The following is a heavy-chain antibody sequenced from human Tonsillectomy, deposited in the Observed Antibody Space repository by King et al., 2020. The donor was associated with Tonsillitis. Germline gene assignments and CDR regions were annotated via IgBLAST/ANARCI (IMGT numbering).Heavy chain of an antibody. Sequence: VQLVESGGGLVQPGGSLRLSCAASGFTFSSYAMGWVRQAPGKGLECISVITDSGDNANYADSVRGRFTMSRDNSKNTLYLQMNSLRADDTAVYYCAKGTLQYCSVQRCYPFDSWGRGTLVTVSS. CDR2: ITDSGDNA. CDR1: GFTFSSYA. D-gene: IGHD2-15*01. J-gene: IGHJ4*02. V-gene: IGHV3-23*04. CDR3: AKGTLQYCSVQRCYPFDS.